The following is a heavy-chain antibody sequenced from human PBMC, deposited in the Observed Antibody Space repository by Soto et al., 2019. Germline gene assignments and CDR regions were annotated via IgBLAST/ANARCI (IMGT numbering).Heavy chain of an antibody. V-gene: IGHV4-38-2*02. CDR2: IYHGGTT. CDR3: AKVHVMVGVGSTFDY. Sequence: PSETLSLTCPVSGYSISGPSYWAWIRQPPGKGPEWIASIYHGGTTFYNPSLKSRITISVDTSNNQFSLKLTSVTAADTAVYYCAKVHVMVGVGSTFDYWGHGTLGTVSS. D-gene: IGHD2-21*01. J-gene: IGHJ4*01. CDR1: GYSISGPSY.